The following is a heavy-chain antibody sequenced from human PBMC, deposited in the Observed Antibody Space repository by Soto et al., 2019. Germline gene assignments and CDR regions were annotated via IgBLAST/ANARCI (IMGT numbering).Heavy chain of an antibody. V-gene: IGHV3-21*01. J-gene: IGHJ4*02. CDR1: GFTFTRYS. Sequence: PGGSLRLSCAASGFTFTRYSMNWVRQAPGKGLEWVSSISSTTNYIYYADSMKGRFTVSRDNTKNSVYLEMNSLSAEDTAVYYCARESEDLTSNFDYWGQGTLVTVSS. CDR2: ISSTTNYI. CDR3: ARESEDLTSNFDY.